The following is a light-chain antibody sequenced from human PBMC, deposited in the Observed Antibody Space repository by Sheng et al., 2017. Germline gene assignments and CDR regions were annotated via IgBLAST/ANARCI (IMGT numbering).Light chain of an antibody. CDR3: SSSARSSTLYV. CDR1: SSDVGGSNS. J-gene: IGLJ1*01. V-gene: IGLV2-14*03. CDR2: DVS. Sequence: QSALTQPASVSGSPGQSITISCTGTSSDVGGSNSVSWYQHHPGKAPQLLIYDVSIRPSGVSNRFSGSKSGNTASLTISGLQAEDEAEYFCSSSARSSTLYVFGTATEVTVL.